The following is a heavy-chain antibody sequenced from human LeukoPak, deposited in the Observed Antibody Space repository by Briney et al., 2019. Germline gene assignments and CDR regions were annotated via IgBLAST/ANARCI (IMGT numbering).Heavy chain of an antibody. V-gene: IGHV3-48*01. D-gene: IGHD6-13*01. Sequence: GGSLRLSCAASGFTFSSYSMNWVRQAPGKGLEWVSYISSSSTIYYADSVKGRFTISRDNAKNSLYLQMNSLRAEDTAVYYCARLGDSSSWYDYWGQGTLVTVSS. J-gene: IGHJ4*02. CDR3: ARLGDSSSWYDY. CDR1: GFTFSSYS. CDR2: ISSSSTI.